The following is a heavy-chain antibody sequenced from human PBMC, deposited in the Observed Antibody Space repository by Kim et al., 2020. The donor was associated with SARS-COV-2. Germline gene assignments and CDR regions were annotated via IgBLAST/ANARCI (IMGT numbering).Heavy chain of an antibody. CDR1: GFTFSSYG. CDR2: IANAGGT. D-gene: IGHD2-15*01. V-gene: IGHV3-13*01. CDR3: GREGPWEDIVTLAY. Sequence: GGSLRLSCAASGFTFSSYGMHWVRQAPGEGLEWVAAIANAGGTYYSAYAVRRRTITCGDDTNTMFLQKKSMRTGDAAVVYYCGREGPWEDIVTLAYGGQG. J-gene: IGHJ4*02.